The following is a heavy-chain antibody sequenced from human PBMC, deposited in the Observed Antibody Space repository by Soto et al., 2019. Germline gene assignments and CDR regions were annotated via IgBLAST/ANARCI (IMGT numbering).Heavy chain of an antibody. CDR1: GGPISSSSYY. V-gene: IGHV4-39*01. Sequence: SETLSLTCTVSGGPISSSSYYWGWIRQPPGKGLEWIGSIYYSGSTYYNPSLKSRVTISVDTSKNQFSLKLSSVTAADTAVYYCARHAKYSAADYWGQGTLVTVSS. D-gene: IGHD6-6*01. CDR2: IYYSGST. CDR3: ARHAKYSAADY. J-gene: IGHJ4*02.